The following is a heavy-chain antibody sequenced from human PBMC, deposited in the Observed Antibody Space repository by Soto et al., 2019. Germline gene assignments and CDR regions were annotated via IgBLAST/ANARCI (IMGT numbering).Heavy chain of an antibody. V-gene: IGHV4-39*01. J-gene: IGHJ4*02. CDR3: ARGRRRDGYRYYFDY. D-gene: IGHD5-12*01. CDR2: IYYSGST. Sequence: SETLSLTCTVSGGSISSSSYYWGWIRQPPGKGLEWIGSIYYSGSTYYNPSLKSRVTISVDTSKNQFSLKLSSVTAADTAVYYCARGRRRDGYRYYFDYWGQGTLVTVSS. CDR1: GGSISSSSYY.